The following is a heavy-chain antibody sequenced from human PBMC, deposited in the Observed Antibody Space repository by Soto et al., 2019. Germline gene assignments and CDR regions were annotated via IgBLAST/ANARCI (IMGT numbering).Heavy chain of an antibody. D-gene: IGHD1-26*01. J-gene: IGHJ3*02. Sequence: QITLKESGPTLVKPTQTLTLTCTFSGFSLTTTEVGVGVGWIRQPPGKALEWLALVFWDDDKRYSPSLKSRLTITKDTSKNQVVLTMTNMDPVDTATYYCARSLATWVNAFDTWGQGTMVTVSS. CDR2: VFWDDDK. CDR1: GFSLTTTEVGVG. V-gene: IGHV2-5*02. CDR3: ARSLATWVNAFDT.